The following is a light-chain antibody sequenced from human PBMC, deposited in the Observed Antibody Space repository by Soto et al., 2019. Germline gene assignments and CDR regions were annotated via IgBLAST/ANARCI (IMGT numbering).Light chain of an antibody. CDR1: QSISSY. J-gene: IGKJ5*01. CDR3: QQSYSMPIT. CDR2: GAF. Sequence: DIKTTQSPSSPSGFVGARVIITYQASQSISSYLNWYQQKPGKAPKLLIYGAFNLQSGVPSRFSGSGSGTDFTLTISSLQPEDFATYFCQQSYSMPITVGQGTRLEIK. V-gene: IGKV1-39*01.